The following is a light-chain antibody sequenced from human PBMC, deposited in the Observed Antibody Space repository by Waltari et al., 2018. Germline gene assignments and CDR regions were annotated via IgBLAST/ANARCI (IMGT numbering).Light chain of an antibody. J-gene: IGLJ7*01. Sequence: QSVLTQPPSVSAAPGQRVTIPCSGGSPNIGKNYVSWYRQFPGSAPKPLIYEDTERPAGVPGRFSGSKSGTSATLDITGLQPGDEAEYYCGTWDSSLSGAVFGGGTLLTVL. V-gene: IGLV1-51*02. CDR3: GTWDSSLSGAV. CDR2: EDT. CDR1: SPNIGKNY.